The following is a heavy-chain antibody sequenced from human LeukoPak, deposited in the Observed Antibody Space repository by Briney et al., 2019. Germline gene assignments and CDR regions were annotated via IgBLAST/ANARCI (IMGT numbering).Heavy chain of an antibody. Sequence: GGSLRLSCVASGFTYSSYAMSWVRQAPGQGLEWVPAISVGGGITYYADSVKGRFTISRDNSKNTLYLQMNSLRAEDTAVYYCARSGSYYENDYWGQGTLVTVSS. J-gene: IGHJ4*02. V-gene: IGHV3-23*01. CDR1: GFTYSSYA. CDR3: ARSGSYYENDY. D-gene: IGHD3-10*01. CDR2: ISVGGGIT.